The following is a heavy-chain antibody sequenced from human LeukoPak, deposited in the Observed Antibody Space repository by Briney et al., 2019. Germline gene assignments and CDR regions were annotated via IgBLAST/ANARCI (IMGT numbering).Heavy chain of an antibody. V-gene: IGHV4-61*02. CDR2: IYTSGST. CDR3: ARGKWELPSFDY. D-gene: IGHD1-26*01. CDR1: GGSISSRSYY. J-gene: IGHJ4*02. Sequence: SQTLSLTCTVSGGSISSRSYYWSWIRQPAGKGLEWIGRIYTSGSTNYNPSLKSRVTISVDTSKNQFSLKLSSVTAADTAVYYCARGKWELPSFDYWGQGTLVTVSS.